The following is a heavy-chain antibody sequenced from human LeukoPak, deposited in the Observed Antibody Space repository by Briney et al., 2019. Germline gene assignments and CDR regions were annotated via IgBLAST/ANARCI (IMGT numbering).Heavy chain of an antibody. J-gene: IGHJ4*02. V-gene: IGHV3-30*02. D-gene: IGHD1-26*01. CDR1: GFTFSSYG. CDR3: ARVGGEGIVGATFDY. Sequence: PGGSLRLSCAASGFTFSSYGMHWVRQAPGKGLEWVAFIRYDGINKYYADSVKGRFTISRDNSKNTLYLQMNSLRAEDTAVYYCARVGGEGIVGATFDYWGQGTLVTVSS. CDR2: IRYDGINK.